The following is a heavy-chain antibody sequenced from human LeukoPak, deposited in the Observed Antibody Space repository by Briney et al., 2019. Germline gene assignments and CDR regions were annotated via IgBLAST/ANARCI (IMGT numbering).Heavy chain of an antibody. J-gene: IGHJ4*02. D-gene: IGHD1-26*01. CDR1: GFTFSNAW. CDR2: ISSSSSYM. CDR3: ARVRELYRDY. Sequence: PGGSLRLSCAASGFTFSNAWMSWVRQAPGKGLEWVSSISSSSSYMFYADSVKGRFTISRDNTKNSLYLQMNSLRVEDTAVCYCARVRELYRDYWGQGTLVTVSS. V-gene: IGHV3-21*01.